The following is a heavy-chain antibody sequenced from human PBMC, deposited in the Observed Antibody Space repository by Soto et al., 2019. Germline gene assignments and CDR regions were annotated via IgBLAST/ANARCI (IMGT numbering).Heavy chain of an antibody. CDR1: GFTFSSYA. D-gene: IGHD6-19*01. V-gene: IGHV3-23*01. Sequence: EVQLLESGGGLVQPGGSLRLSCAASGFTFSSYAMSWVRQAPGKGLEWVSAISGSGGSTYYADSVKGRFTISRDNSKNTLYLKMNSLRAEDTGVYYCAKGGIAVAGIISFNYWGQGTLVTVSS. CDR3: AKGGIAVAGIISFNY. J-gene: IGHJ4*02. CDR2: ISGSGGST.